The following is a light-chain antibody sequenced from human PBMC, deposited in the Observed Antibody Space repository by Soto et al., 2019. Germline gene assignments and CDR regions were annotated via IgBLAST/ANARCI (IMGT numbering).Light chain of an antibody. Sequence: DIQMTQSPSFVSASVGDRVTITCRASQGFSSWLAWYQQKPGKAPKLLISASSTLQSGVPLRFSGSGSGTDFTLTISSLQPEDFATYYCQQAYSFPHTFGQGTKLEMK. CDR2: ASS. J-gene: IGKJ2*01. CDR3: QQAYSFPHT. V-gene: IGKV1-12*01. CDR1: QGFSSW.